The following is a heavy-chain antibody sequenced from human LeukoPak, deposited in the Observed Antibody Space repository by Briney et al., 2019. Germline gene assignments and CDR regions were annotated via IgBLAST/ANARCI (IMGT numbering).Heavy chain of an antibody. CDR3: AREITMIVVVAPKTEAFDI. J-gene: IGHJ3*02. Sequence: GGSLRLSCAASGFTFSSYWMSWVRQAPGKGLEWVANIKQDGSEKYYADSVRGRFTISRDNAKNSLYLQMNSLRAEDTAVYYCAREITMIVVVAPKTEAFDIWGQGTMVTVSS. D-gene: IGHD3-22*01. CDR2: IKQDGSEK. CDR1: GFTFSSYW. V-gene: IGHV3-7*01.